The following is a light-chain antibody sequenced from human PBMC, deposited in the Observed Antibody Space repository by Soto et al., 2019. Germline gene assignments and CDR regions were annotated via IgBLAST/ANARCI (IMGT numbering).Light chain of an antibody. CDR3: QKYDNSPRT. J-gene: IGKJ1*01. CDR1: QSVNSNY. V-gene: IGKV3-20*01. CDR2: GAS. Sequence: EIVLTQSPGTLSLSPGERATLSCRASQSVNSNYLAWYQQKPGQGPRLLMYGASSRATGIPDRFSGSGSGTDFTLTISRLEPEDFAVYYCQKYDNSPRTFGQGTQVEIK.